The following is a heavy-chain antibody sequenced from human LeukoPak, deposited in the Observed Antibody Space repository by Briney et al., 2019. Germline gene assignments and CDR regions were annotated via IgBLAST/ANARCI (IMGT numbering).Heavy chain of an antibody. J-gene: IGHJ4*02. V-gene: IGHV3-30*01. CDR1: GLTFSGYD. CDR3: ARSRIAAVVPFYFDS. Sequence: GGSLRLSCAASGLTFSGYDMHWVRQAPGKGLEWVAVISYDGTNEFYADSVQGRFTISRDNSKNTLNLQMNSLRPEDTAIYYCARSRIAAVVPFYFDSWGQGALVTVSS. CDR2: ISYDGTNE. D-gene: IGHD6-13*01.